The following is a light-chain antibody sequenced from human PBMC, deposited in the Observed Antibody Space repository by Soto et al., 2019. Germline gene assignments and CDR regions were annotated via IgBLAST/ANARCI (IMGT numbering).Light chain of an antibody. CDR3: QQLNTYPST. CDR1: QDISSY. J-gene: IGKJ4*01. V-gene: IGKV1-9*01. Sequence: IQLTQSPSSLSASVGDRVTITCRASQDISSYLGWYQQKPGKAPKLLIYAASTLQRGVPSRSSGSGSGTDFTLTISSLQPEDFATYYSQQLNTYPSTFGGGTKVEIQ. CDR2: AAS.